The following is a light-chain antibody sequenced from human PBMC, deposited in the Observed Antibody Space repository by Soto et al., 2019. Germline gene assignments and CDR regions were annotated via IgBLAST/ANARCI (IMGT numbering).Light chain of an antibody. CDR1: QSLTST. CDR2: DAS. CDR3: QQYKSWPLT. Sequence: DIVMTQSPATLSVSPGERATLSCRASQSLTSTLAWYQQKPGQAPRLLIYDASTRATGIPARFSGSGSGTEFTLTISSLQSEDFAVYYCQQYKSWPLTFGGGTKVQIK. J-gene: IGKJ4*01. V-gene: IGKV3-15*01.